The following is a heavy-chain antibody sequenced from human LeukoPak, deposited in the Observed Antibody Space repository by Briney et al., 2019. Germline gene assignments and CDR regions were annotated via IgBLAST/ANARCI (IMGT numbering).Heavy chain of an antibody. CDR3: ARDNLSGYSSSWRYYYYYYMDV. Sequence: GGSLRLSCAASGFTFSSYTMTWVRQAPGKGLEWVSSISSSSGYIYYADSVMGRFTISRDNAKNSLYLQMNSLRAEDTAVYYCARDNLSGYSSSWRYYYYYYMDVWGKGTTVTVSS. CDR2: ISSSSGYI. V-gene: IGHV3-21*01. CDR1: GFTFSSYT. D-gene: IGHD6-13*01. J-gene: IGHJ6*03.